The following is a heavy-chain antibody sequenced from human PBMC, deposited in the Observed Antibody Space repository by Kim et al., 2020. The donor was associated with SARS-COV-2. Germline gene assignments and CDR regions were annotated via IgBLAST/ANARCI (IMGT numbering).Heavy chain of an antibody. D-gene: IGHD3-10*01. CDR2: ISSSSSTV. CDR3: ARSGGFGITFDM. CDR1: GFTFTDYY. V-gene: IGHV3-11*01. Sequence: GGSLRLSCTASGFTFTDYYMAWIRQTPDKRLEWLSYISSSSSTVYYSKSVRGRFTVSRDNARNTVDLQLNTLRVDDTALYYCARSGGFGITFDMWGQGTLVAVSS. J-gene: IGHJ3*02.